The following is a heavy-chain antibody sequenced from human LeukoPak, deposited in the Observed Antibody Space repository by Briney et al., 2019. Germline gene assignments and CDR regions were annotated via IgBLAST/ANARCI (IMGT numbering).Heavy chain of an antibody. J-gene: IGHJ5*02. CDR1: GFTFSNYG. V-gene: IGHV3-30*18. Sequence: GGSLRLSCAAPGFTFSNYGMHWVRQAPGKGLEWVAVISSDGGTEFYADSVKGRFTISRDNSKNTQYLQMNSLRVEDTAVYYCAKENYFATGSYYIAWGQGTLVTVSS. CDR2: ISSDGGTE. CDR3: AKENYFATGSYYIA. D-gene: IGHD3-10*01.